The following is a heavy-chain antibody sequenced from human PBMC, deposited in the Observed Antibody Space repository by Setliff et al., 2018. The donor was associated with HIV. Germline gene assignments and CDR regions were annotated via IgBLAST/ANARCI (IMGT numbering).Heavy chain of an antibody. CDR2: INSATGGT. D-gene: IGHD3-22*01. CDR3: ARARITMIGDAFDI. Sequence: ASVKVSCKASGYTFTDNYIHWVRQAPGQGLEWMAWINSATGGTNYAQKFQGRVTMTRDTSTSTVYMELSSLRSEDTAVYYCARARITMIGDAFDIWGQGTMVTVSS. V-gene: IGHV1-2*02. CDR1: GYTFTDNY. J-gene: IGHJ3*02.